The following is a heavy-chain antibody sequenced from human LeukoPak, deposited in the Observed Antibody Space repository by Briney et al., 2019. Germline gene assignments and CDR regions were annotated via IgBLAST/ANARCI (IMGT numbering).Heavy chain of an antibody. V-gene: IGHV4-34*01. CDR2: INHSGST. CDR3: ARGASRDILTGYPYYFDY. CDR1: GGSFSGYY. Sequence: PSETLSLTCAVYGGSFSGYYWSWIRQPPGKGLEWIGEINHSGSTNYNPSLKSRVTISVDTSKNQFSLKLSSVTAADTAVYYCARGASRDILTGYPYYFDYWGQGTLVTVSS. J-gene: IGHJ4*02. D-gene: IGHD3-9*01.